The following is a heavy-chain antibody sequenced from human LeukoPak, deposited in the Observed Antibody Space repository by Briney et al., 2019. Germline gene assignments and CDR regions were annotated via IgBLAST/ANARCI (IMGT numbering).Heavy chain of an antibody. D-gene: IGHD3-10*01. CDR3: AKDRISYTTSPGELSH. CDR2: IRGSGEST. Sequence: GGSLRLSCAASGFIFNTYAMSWVRQAPGKGLEWVSTIRGSGESTHYADSVQGRFTISRDNSLYTVYLQMDSLRGDDTAVYYCAKDRISYTTSPGELSHWGQGTLVTVSS. CDR1: GFIFNTYA. J-gene: IGHJ4*02. V-gene: IGHV3-23*01.